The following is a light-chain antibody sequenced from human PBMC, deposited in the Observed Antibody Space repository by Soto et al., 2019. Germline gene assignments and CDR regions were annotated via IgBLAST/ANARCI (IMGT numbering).Light chain of an antibody. Sequence: EIVMTQSPATLSVSPGERATLSCRASQSVSTDLAWYQQKPGQAPRRLIYSASTRATGVPARFCGSGSGTAFSLTINSRQHEDLAIYYCHQYNSLPRFTFGPGTKVEVK. CDR2: SAS. V-gene: IGKV3-15*01. J-gene: IGKJ3*01. CDR1: QSVSTD. CDR3: HQYNSLPRFT.